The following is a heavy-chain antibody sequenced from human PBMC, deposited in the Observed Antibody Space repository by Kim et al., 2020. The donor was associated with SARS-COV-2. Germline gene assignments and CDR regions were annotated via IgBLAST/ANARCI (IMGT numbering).Heavy chain of an antibody. V-gene: IGHV4-39*01. CDR2: IYYSGSA. CDR3: ASTAVAGTDAFDI. J-gene: IGHJ3*02. CDR1: GGSISSSSYY. Sequence: SETLSLTCTVSGGSISSSSYYWGWIRQPPGKGLEWIGSIYYSGSAYYNPSLKSRVTISVDTSKNQFSLKLSSVTAADTAVYYCASTAVAGTDAFDIWGQGTMVTVSS. D-gene: IGHD6-19*01.